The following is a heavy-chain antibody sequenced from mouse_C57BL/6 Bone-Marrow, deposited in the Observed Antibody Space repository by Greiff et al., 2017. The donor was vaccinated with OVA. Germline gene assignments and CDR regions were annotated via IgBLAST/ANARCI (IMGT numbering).Heavy chain of an antibody. CDR1: GYTFTSYT. D-gene: IGHD1-2*01. CDR2: INPSSGYT. Sequence: VKLQESGAELARPGASVKMSCKASGYTFTSYTMHWVKQRPGQGLEWIGYINPSSGYTKYNQKFKDKATLTADKSSSTAYMQLSSLTSEDSAVYYCARSFTTAPFAYWGQGTLVTVSA. J-gene: IGHJ3*01. CDR3: ARSFTTAPFAY. V-gene: IGHV1-4*01.